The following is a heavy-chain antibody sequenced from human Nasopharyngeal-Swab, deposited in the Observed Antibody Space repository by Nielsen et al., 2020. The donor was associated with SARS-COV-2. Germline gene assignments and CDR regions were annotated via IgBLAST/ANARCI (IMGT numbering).Heavy chain of an antibody. Sequence: GESLKISCAASGFTFSSYGMHWVRQAPGKGLEWVSLIWYDGSNEYYADSVKGRFTVSRDNSKSTLYLQMNSLRAEGTAVYYCARDPLDPAAYYHGSGGSFDHWGQGTLVTVSS. V-gene: IGHV3-33*01. J-gene: IGHJ4*02. D-gene: IGHD3-10*01. CDR1: GFTFSSYG. CDR3: ARDPLDPAAYYHGSGGSFDH. CDR2: IWYDGSNE.